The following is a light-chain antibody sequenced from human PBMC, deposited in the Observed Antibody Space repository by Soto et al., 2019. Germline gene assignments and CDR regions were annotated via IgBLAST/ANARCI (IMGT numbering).Light chain of an antibody. J-gene: IGLJ2*01. CDR3: SSYTSSSTLVV. CDR1: SSDVGGYNY. CDR2: EVS. Sequence: QPVSVSGSPGQSITISCTGTSSDVGGYNYVSWYQQHPGKAPKFMIYEVSNRPSGVSNRFSGSKSGNTASLTISGLQAEDEADYYCSSYTSSSTLVVFGGGTKVTVL. V-gene: IGLV2-14*01.